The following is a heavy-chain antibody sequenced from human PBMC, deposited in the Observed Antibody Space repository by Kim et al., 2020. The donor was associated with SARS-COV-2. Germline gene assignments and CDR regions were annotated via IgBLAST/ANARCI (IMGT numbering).Heavy chain of an antibody. CDR1: GYTFTGYY. Sequence: ASVKVSCKASGYTFTGYYMHWVRQAPGQGLEWMGWINPNSGGTNYAQKFQGRVTMTRDTSISTAYMELSRLRSDDTAVYYCARVLYSSSGFCHYWGQGTLVTVSS. D-gene: IGHD6-6*01. CDR3: ARVLYSSSGFCHY. CDR2: INPNSGGT. V-gene: IGHV1-2*02. J-gene: IGHJ4*02.